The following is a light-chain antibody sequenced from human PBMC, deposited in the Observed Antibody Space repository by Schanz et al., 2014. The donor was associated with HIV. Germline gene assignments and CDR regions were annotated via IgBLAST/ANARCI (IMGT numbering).Light chain of an antibody. CDR1: QTIGRL. V-gene: IGKV1-5*03. Sequence: DIQMTQSPSTLSASVGDRVTITCRASQTIGRLLAWYQQKPGRAPKLLIHQASILETGVPSRFSGSGSGTSFTLTITSLQPDDFATYYCQQCVTYPYTFGQGTKLDIK. CDR3: QQCVTYPYT. J-gene: IGKJ2*01. CDR2: QAS.